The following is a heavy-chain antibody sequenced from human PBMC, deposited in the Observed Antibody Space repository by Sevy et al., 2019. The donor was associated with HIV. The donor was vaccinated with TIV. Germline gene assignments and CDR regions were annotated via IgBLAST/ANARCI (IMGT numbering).Heavy chain of an antibody. CDR1: GGSFSGYY. CDR2: INHSGST. CDR3: ARGGDIAAAGTQDFDY. D-gene: IGHD6-13*01. Sequence: SETLSLTCAVYGGSFSGYYWSWIRQPPGKGLEWIGEINHSGSTNYNPSLKSRVTISVETSKNQFSLKLSSVTAADTAVYYCARGGDIAAAGTQDFDYWGQGTLVTVSS. V-gene: IGHV4-34*01. J-gene: IGHJ4*02.